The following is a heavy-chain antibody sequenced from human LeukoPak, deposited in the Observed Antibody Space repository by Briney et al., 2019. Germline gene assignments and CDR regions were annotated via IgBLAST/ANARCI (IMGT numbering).Heavy chain of an antibody. J-gene: IGHJ4*02. D-gene: IGHD2-8*02. Sequence: GGSLRLSCAASGFTFSTFAMIWVRQPPGKGLEWVSSIFPSGGEIHYADSVRGRFTTSRDNSKSTLSLQMNSLRAEDTAIYYCATYRQVLLPFESWGQGTLVTVSS. V-gene: IGHV3-23*01. CDR1: GFTFSTFA. CDR2: IFPSGGEI. CDR3: ATYRQVLLPFES.